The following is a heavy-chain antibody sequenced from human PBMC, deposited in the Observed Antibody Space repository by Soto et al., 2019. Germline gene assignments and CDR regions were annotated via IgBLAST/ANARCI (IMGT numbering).Heavy chain of an antibody. Sequence: PSETLSLTCTVSGGSISSYYWSWIRQPPGKGLEWIGYIYYSGSTNYNPSLKSRVTISVDTSKNQFSLKLSSVTAADTAVYYCARSLYDSSGYNWFDPWGQGTLVTVSS. CDR2: IYYSGST. J-gene: IGHJ5*02. CDR1: GGSISSYY. D-gene: IGHD3-22*01. V-gene: IGHV4-59*01. CDR3: ARSLYDSSGYNWFDP.